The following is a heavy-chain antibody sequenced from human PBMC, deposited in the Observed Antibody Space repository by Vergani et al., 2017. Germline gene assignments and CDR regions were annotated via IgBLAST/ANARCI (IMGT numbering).Heavy chain of an antibody. CDR2: ISARYPST. Sequence: EVQLLQSGGGVIQPGGSVRLSCAASGFTFSACPMTWVRQAPGKGLEWVSAISARYPSTYYADSVKGRFTISRDNSKNMLYLQMNSLRAEDTAVYYCARDGKSRDCSSTSCYSWLRYWGQGTLVTVSS. CDR1: GFTFSACP. V-gene: IGHV3-23*01. D-gene: IGHD2-2*01. J-gene: IGHJ4*02. CDR3: ARDGKSRDCSSTSCYSWLRY.